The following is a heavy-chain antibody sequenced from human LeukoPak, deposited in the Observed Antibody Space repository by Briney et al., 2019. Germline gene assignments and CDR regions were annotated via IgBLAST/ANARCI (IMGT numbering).Heavy chain of an antibody. J-gene: IGHJ4*02. Sequence: GESLKISCKGSGYRFPSYWIAWVRQMPGKGLEWMGIIYPGDSDIRYSPSFQGQVTISADKSNNTAYLQWSSLKASDTAVYYCAKREGYGSGSSYFFDYWGQGTLVTVSS. CDR1: GYRFPSYW. CDR2: IYPGDSDI. D-gene: IGHD3-10*01. CDR3: AKREGYGSGSSYFFDY. V-gene: IGHV5-51*01.